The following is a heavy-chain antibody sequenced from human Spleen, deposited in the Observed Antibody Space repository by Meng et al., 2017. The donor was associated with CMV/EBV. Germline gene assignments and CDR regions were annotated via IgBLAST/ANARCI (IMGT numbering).Heavy chain of an antibody. Sequence: ASVQVSCKASGYTFSNHYIHWVRQAPGQGLEWMGIVHPTTGDTRYAHTLRGRVTMTRDTSTSTVYLDLTSLRSEDTAIYYCARGYDILTGYYGVGWFGPWGQGTLVTVSS. J-gene: IGHJ5*02. D-gene: IGHD3-9*01. V-gene: IGHV1-46*01. CDR3: ARGYDILTGYYGVGWFGP. CDR2: VHPTTGDT. CDR1: GYTFSNHY.